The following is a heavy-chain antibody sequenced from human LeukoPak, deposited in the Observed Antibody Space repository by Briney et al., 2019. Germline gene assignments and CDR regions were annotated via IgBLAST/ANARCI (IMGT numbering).Heavy chain of an antibody. V-gene: IGHV4-59*11. Sequence: KASETLSLSCTVSGGSMRSHYWGWVRQPPGKGLEWIGYIYDGGTTNYNSSFQSRVTLPVDTSKKQFSLKLSSVTAADTAVYYCARGYCSGGSCYSYYYYSYMDVWGKGTTVTVSS. J-gene: IGHJ6*03. CDR3: ARGYCSGGSCYSYYYYSYMDV. D-gene: IGHD2-15*01. CDR2: IYDGGTT. CDR1: GGSMRSHY.